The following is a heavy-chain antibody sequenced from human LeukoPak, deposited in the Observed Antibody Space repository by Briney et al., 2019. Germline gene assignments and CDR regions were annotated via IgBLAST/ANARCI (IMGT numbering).Heavy chain of an antibody. CDR2: INPNSGGT. CDR3: ARDLPRITMVRGTRFDP. CDR1: GYTFTGYY. J-gene: IGHJ5*02. Sequence: GASAKVSCKASGYTFTGYYMHWVRQAPGQGLEWMGWINPNSGGTNYAQKFQGRVTMTRDTSISTAYMELSRLRSDDTAVYYCARDLPRITMVRGTRFDPWGQGTLVTVSS. V-gene: IGHV1-2*02. D-gene: IGHD3-10*01.